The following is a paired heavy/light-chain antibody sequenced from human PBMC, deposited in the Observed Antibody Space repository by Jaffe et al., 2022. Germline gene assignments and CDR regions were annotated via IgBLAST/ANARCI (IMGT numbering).Heavy chain of an antibody. Sequence: QLQLQESGPGLVKPSETLSLTCTVSGGSISSSSYYWGWIRQPPGKGLEWIGSIYYSGSTYYNPSLKSRVTISVDTSKNQFSLKLSSVTAADTAVYYCARLSSIAARAFHYYYYYMDVWGKGTTVTVSS. V-gene: IGHV4-39*01. J-gene: IGHJ6*03. CDR2: IYYSGST. CDR3: ARLSSIAARAFHYYYYYMDV. D-gene: IGHD6-6*01. CDR1: GGSISSSSYY.
Light chain of an antibody. V-gene: IGLV1-40*01. CDR1: SSNIGAGYD. Sequence: QSVLTQPPSVSGAPGQRVTISCTGSSSNIGAGYDVHWYQQLPGTAPKLLIYGNSNRPSGVPDRFSGSKSGTSASLAITGLQAEDEADYYCQSYDSSLSGAVFGGGTQLTVL. CDR3: QSYDSSLSGAV. CDR2: GNS. J-gene: IGLJ7*01.